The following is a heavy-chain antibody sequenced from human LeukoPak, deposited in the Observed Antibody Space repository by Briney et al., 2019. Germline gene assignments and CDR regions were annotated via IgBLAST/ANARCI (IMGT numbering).Heavy chain of an antibody. Sequence: PGGSLRLSCAASGFTFTSYSMNWVRQAPGEGLEWVSYISSSGSTIYYADSVKGRFTISRDNAKNSLYLQMNSLRAEDTAVYYCARGRDYGDYFVWGYWGQGTLVTVSS. D-gene: IGHD4-17*01. J-gene: IGHJ4*02. CDR1: GFTFTSYS. CDR3: ARGRDYGDYFVWGY. V-gene: IGHV3-48*01. CDR2: ISSSGSTI.